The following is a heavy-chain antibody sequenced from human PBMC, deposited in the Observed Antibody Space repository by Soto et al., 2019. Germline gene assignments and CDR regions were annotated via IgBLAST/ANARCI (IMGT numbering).Heavy chain of an antibody. J-gene: IGHJ6*02. D-gene: IGHD6-19*01. Sequence: EVQLVESGGGLVKPGGSLRLSCAASGFTFSNVWMNWVRQAPGKGLEWVGRIKSKTDGGTTDYAAPVKGRFTISRDDSKNTLYLQMNSRKTEDTAVYYCTSEVDSSGWYSYYYYGMDVWGQGTTVTVSS. CDR3: TSEVDSSGWYSYYYYGMDV. CDR1: GFTFSNVW. CDR2: IKSKTDGGTT. V-gene: IGHV3-15*07.